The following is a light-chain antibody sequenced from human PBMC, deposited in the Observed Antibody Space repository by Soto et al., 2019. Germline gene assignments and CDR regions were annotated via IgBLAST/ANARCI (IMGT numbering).Light chain of an antibody. CDR2: DSD. CDR3: GAWDSSLSVVV. Sequence: QSALTQPPSVSAAPGQKVTISCSGSSANIGSNYVSWYQHLPGTAPKLVIYDSDKRPPKIPDRFSGSKSGASATLDITGLQTGDEADYYCGAWDSSLSVVVFGGGTKLTVL. V-gene: IGLV1-51*01. J-gene: IGLJ2*01. CDR1: SANIGSNY.